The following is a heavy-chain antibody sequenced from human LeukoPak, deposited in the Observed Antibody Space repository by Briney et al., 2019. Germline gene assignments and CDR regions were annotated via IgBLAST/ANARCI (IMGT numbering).Heavy chain of an antibody. J-gene: IGHJ6*02. CDR3: ARVKRDCSGGSCYYYYYGMDV. D-gene: IGHD2-15*01. CDR1: GGSFSGYY. Sequence: PSETLSLTCAVYGGSFSGYYWSWIRQPPGKGLEWTGEINHSGSTNYNPSLKSRVTISVDTSKNQFSLKLSSVTAADTAVYYCARVKRDCSGGSCYYYYYGMDVWGQGTTVTVSS. V-gene: IGHV4-34*01. CDR2: INHSGST.